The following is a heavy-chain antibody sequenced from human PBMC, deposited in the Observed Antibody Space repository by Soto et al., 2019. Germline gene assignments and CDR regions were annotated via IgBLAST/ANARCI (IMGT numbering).Heavy chain of an antibody. CDR3: ARGGTTASGPVY. CDR1: GFTVSSNH. Sequence: EVQLVESGGGLIQPGGSLRLSCAASGFTVSSNHMTWVRQAPGKGLEWVSVIYSDGSTSYADSVKGRCTISRDNSKNTLYLHMNSLRAEDTAVYYCARGGTTASGPVYWGQGTLVTVSS. J-gene: IGHJ4*02. V-gene: IGHV3-53*01. D-gene: IGHD1-7*01. CDR2: IYSDGST.